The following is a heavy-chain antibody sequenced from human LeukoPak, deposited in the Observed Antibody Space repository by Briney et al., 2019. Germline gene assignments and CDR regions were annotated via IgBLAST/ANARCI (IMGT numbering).Heavy chain of an antibody. Sequence: SGTLSLTCSVSGGSFSNYLWSWIRQSPGKGLEWVGYISDSGSTNYNPSLKSRVTISLDTSKNQFSLKLSSVTTADTAVYYCARSHGLYWGQGILVTVSS. V-gene: IGHV4-59*01. J-gene: IGHJ4*02. CDR3: ARSHGLY. CDR1: GGSFSNYL. CDR2: ISDSGST.